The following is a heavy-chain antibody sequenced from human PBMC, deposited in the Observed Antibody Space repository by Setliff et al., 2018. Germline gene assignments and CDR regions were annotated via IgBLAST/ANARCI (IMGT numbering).Heavy chain of an antibody. Sequence: PSETLSLTCTVSGDSITSGSDYWNWLRQPAGKGLEWIGHIYSSGNINYNPSLVSRVTISIDTSKSQFSLRLSSVTAEDTAVYYCARRDGSIIYREFFDYWGQGAPVTVSS. CDR2: IYSSGNI. J-gene: IGHJ4*02. CDR1: GDSITSGSDY. D-gene: IGHD3-10*01. CDR3: ARRDGSIIYREFFDY. V-gene: IGHV4-61*09.